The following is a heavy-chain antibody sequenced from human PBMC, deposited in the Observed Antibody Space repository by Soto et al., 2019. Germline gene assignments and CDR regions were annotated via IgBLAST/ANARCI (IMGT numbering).Heavy chain of an antibody. CDR2: INAGNGNT. CDR1: GYTFNKYA. Sequence: QVQLVQSGAEVKKPGASVKVSCKASGYTFNKYAMQWVRQAPGQRLEWMGWINAGNGNTKYSQKSQGRVTITRDTSASTAYMELSSLRSEYTAVYYFARVHAFSIPDYWGQGTLVTVSS. V-gene: IGHV1-3*01. D-gene: IGHD2-21*01. J-gene: IGHJ4*02. CDR3: ARVHAFSIPDY.